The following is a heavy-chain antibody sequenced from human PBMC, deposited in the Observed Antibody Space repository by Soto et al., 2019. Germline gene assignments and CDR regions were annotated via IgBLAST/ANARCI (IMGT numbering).Heavy chain of an antibody. Sequence: QVQLVESGGGVVQPGRSLRLSCAASGFTFSSYAMHWARQLQGKGLEWVAVISYNGSNNYYADSGKGRFTISRDNSKNTLYLQMNSLRAEDTAVYYCAREIEDYGDYWYYFDYWGQGTLVTVSS. J-gene: IGHJ4*02. CDR1: GFTFSSYA. CDR3: AREIEDYGDYWYYFDY. D-gene: IGHD4-17*01. CDR2: ISYNGSNN. V-gene: IGHV3-30-3*01.